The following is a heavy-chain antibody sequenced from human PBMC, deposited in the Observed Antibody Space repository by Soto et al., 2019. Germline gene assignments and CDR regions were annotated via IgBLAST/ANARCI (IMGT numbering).Heavy chain of an antibody. J-gene: IGHJ4*02. CDR2: IDPSDSYT. D-gene: IGHD6-13*01. V-gene: IGHV5-10-1*01. CDR3: XXXXAAAGDXXXTFDY. CDR1: GYSFTSYW. Sequence: EVQLVQSGAEVKKPGESLRISCKGSGYSFTSYWISWVRQMPGKGLEWMGRIDPSDSYTNYSPSFQGHVTISADKSXXXXXXXXXXXXXXXXXXXXXXXXXAAAGDXXXTFDYWGQGTLVTVSS.